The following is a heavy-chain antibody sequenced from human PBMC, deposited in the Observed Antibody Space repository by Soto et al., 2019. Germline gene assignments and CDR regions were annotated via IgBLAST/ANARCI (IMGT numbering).Heavy chain of an antibody. CDR3: ARVLNSNYVMHYYGMDV. D-gene: IGHD4-4*01. CDR2: INSDGSST. V-gene: IGHV3-74*01. Sequence: PGGSLRLSCAASGFTFSSYWMHWVRQAPGKGLVWVSRINSDGSSTSYADSVKGRFTISRDNAKNTLYLQMNSLRAEDTAVYYCARVLNSNYVMHYYGMDVWGQGTTVTVSS. J-gene: IGHJ6*02. CDR1: GFTFSSYW.